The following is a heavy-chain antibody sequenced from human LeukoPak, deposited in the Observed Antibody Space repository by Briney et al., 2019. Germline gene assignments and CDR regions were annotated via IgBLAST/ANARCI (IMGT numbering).Heavy chain of an antibody. Sequence: SETLSLTCAVYGGSFSGYYWSWIRQPPGKGLEWIGEINHSGSTYYNPSLKSRVTISVDTSKNQFSLKLSSVTAADTAVYYCARVTTYWFDPWGQGTLVTVSS. CDR3: ARVTTYWFDP. CDR2: INHSGST. J-gene: IGHJ5*02. V-gene: IGHV4-34*09. CDR1: GGSFSGYY. D-gene: IGHD4-11*01.